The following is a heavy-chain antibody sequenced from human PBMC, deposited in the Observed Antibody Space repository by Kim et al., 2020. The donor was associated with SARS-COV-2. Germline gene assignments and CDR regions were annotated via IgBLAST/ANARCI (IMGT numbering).Heavy chain of an antibody. J-gene: IGHJ4*02. CDR2: MNPNSGNT. Sequence: ASVKVSCKASGYTFTSYDIYWVRQATGQGLEWMGWMNPNSGNTGYPQKFQGRVTMTGNTSISTAYMELSSLRSEDTAVYYCARGLFSHGGAAAGTWGQGTLVTVSS. CDR1: GYTFTSYD. V-gene: IGHV1-8*01. CDR3: ARGLFSHGGAAAGT. D-gene: IGHD6-13*01.